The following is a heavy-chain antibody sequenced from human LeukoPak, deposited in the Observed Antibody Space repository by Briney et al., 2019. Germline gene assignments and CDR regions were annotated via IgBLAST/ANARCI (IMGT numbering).Heavy chain of an antibody. D-gene: IGHD3-22*01. V-gene: IGHV3-11*04. CDR1: GFIFSDYY. Sequence: PGGSLRLSCAASGFIFSDYYMSWIRQAPGKGLEWVSYISSGGSSIYYADSVKGRFTISRDNAKNSLYLQMNSLRAEDTAVYYCARPTRGSSGYYSPSRYFQHWGQGTLVTVSS. CDR3: ARPTRGSSGYYSPSRYFQH. J-gene: IGHJ1*01. CDR2: ISSGGSSI.